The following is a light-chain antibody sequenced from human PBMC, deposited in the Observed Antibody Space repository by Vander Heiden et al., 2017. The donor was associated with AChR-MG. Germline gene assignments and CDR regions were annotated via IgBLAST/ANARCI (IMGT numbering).Light chain of an antibody. Sequence: QSALTQPASVSGSPGPSIPLSCPGTSSDVGGYNYVSWYQQHPGKAPKLMIYDVSNRPAGVSNRFSGSKSGNTASLTISELQAEDEADYCCSSYTSSSTVFGGGTKLTVL. CDR1: SSDVGGYNY. CDR2: DVS. V-gene: IGLV2-14*03. CDR3: SSYTSSSTV. J-gene: IGLJ2*01.